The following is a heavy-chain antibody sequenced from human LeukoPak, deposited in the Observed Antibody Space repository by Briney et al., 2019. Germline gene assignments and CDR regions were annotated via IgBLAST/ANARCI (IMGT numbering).Heavy chain of an antibody. Sequence: PGGSLRLSCVASGFTFSSYAMHWVRQAPGKGLEWVAVISYDETNKYYEDSVKGRFTISRDSSKNTLYLQMSSLRDEDTAVYYCAKNNDYGGSYWYFDLWGRGTLVTVSS. CDR3: AKNNDYGGSYWYFDL. V-gene: IGHV3-30*19. CDR2: ISYDETNK. D-gene: IGHD4-23*01. J-gene: IGHJ2*01. CDR1: GFTFSSYA.